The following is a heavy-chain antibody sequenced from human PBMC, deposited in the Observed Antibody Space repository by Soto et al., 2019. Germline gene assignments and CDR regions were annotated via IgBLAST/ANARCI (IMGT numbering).Heavy chain of an antibody. J-gene: IGHJ4*02. Sequence: GGSLRLSCVASGFTFNYAWMSWVRQAPGKGPEWVGRIKSKTDGGTTDYPAPVKGRFTLSRDDSKNTVYLQMNSLKTEDTAIYHCTHDYGDYRYYFDYWGQGTQVTVSS. CDR3: THDYGDYRYYFDY. V-gene: IGHV3-15*01. D-gene: IGHD4-17*01. CDR1: GFTFNYAW. CDR2: IKSKTDGGTT.